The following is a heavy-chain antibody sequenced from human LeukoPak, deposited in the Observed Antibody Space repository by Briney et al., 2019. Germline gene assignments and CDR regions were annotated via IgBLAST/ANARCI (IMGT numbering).Heavy chain of an antibody. CDR1: GGSISSSNW. CDR3: ARDFSSSLYFDY. CDR2: IYHSGST. V-gene: IGHV4-4*02. J-gene: IGHJ4*02. Sequence: PSETLSLTCAVSGGSISSSNWWSWVRQPPGKGLEWIGEIYHSGSTNYNPSLKSRVTISVDKSKNQFSLKLTSVTAADTALYYCARDFSSSLYFDYWGQGTLVTVPS. D-gene: IGHD6-6*01.